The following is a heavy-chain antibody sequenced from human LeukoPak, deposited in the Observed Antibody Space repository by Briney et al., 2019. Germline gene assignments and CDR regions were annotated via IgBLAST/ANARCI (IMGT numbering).Heavy chain of an antibody. D-gene: IGHD6-13*01. CDR1: GFTFSSYA. CDR3: AKAPTISPAAGPKPDY. CDR2: ISGSGGST. V-gene: IGHV3-23*01. Sequence: PGGSLRLSCAASGFTFSSYAMSWVRQAPGKGLEWVSAISGSGGSTYYADSVKGRFTISRGNSKNTLYLQMNSLRAEDTAVYYCAKAPTISPAAGPKPDYWGQGTLVTVSS. J-gene: IGHJ4*02.